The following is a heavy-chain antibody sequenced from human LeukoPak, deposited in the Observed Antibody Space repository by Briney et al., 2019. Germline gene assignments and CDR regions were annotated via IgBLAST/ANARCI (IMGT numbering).Heavy chain of an antibody. CDR2: IIPMFGTA. Sequence: SVKVSCKASGYTFTSYDINWVRQAPGQGLEWMGGIIPMFGTANYAQKFQGRVTITADKSTSTAYMELRSLRSDDTAVYYCASARLGSYYFDYWGQGTLVTVSS. J-gene: IGHJ4*02. CDR3: ASARLGSYYFDY. CDR1: GYTFTSYD. V-gene: IGHV1-69*06. D-gene: IGHD7-27*01.